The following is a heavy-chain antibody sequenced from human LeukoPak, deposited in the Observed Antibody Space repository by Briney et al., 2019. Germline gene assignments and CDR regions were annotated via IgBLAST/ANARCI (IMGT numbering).Heavy chain of an antibody. CDR1: GFTFSSYG. CDR3: ARTRTLPIAGGFDT. V-gene: IGHV3-30*03. D-gene: IGHD3-16*01. Sequence: GGSLRLSCAASGFTFSSYGMHWVRQAPGKGLEWVAVISYDGGNKYYADSVKGRFTISRDNSKNTLYLQMNSLRAEDTAVYYCARTRTLPIAGGFDTWGQGSLVTVSS. CDR2: ISYDGGNK. J-gene: IGHJ5*02.